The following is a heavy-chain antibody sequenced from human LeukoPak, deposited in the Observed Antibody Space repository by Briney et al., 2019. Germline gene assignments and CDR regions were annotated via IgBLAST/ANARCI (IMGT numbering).Heavy chain of an antibody. D-gene: IGHD4-23*01. CDR3: AREVYGGNQDAFDI. CDR2: VGTAGDT. J-gene: IGHJ3*02. Sequence: GGSLRLSCAASGFTFSNYGMHWVRQATGKGLEWVSSVGTAGDTDYPGSAKGRFTISRENAKNSLYLQMDSLRPEDTAVYYCAREVYGGNQDAFDIWGQGTMVSVSS. V-gene: IGHV3-13*01. CDR1: GFTFSNYG.